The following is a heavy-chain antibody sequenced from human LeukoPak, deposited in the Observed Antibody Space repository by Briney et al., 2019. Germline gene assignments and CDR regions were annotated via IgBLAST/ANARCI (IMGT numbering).Heavy chain of an antibody. Sequence: ASVKVSFKASGCTCSSYTISWVRQAPGQGLEWMGGSIPIFGTAHYAQKFQGRVTITADESTSTAYTELISLRSEDTAVYYCASGGIVAAGIINNHDAFDVWGLGTMVTVSS. CDR2: SIPIFGTA. CDR3: ASGGIVAAGIINNHDAFDV. V-gene: IGHV1-69*13. D-gene: IGHD6-13*01. CDR1: GCTCSSYT. J-gene: IGHJ3*01.